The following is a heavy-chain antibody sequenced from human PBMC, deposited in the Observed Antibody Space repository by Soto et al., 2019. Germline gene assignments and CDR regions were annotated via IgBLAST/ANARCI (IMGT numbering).Heavy chain of an antibody. Sequence: GSGPTLVNPTQTLTLTCTFSGFSLSTSGMCVSWIRQPPGKALEWLALIDWEDDKYYSTSLKTRLTISKDTSKNQVVLTMTNMDPVDTATYYCARLKSSSDVDYYYYGMDVWGQGTTVTVSS. D-gene: IGHD6-6*01. CDR1: GFSLSTSGMC. CDR2: IDWEDDK. J-gene: IGHJ6*02. V-gene: IGHV2-70*01. CDR3: ARLKSSSDVDYYYYGMDV.